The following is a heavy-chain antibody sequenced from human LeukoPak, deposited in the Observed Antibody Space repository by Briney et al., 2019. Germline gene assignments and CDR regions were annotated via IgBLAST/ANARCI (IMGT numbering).Heavy chain of an antibody. CDR3: AKGKGPTANWYFDV. Sequence: GGSLRLSCAASGFSFSSYAMSWVRQAPGKGLEWVSVIGGGPGNTYYTDAVKGRFTISRDNSKNTLYLHLNSLRAEDTAVYYCAKGKGPTANWYFDVWGRGTLVTVSS. CDR2: IGGGPGNT. D-gene: IGHD2-21*02. V-gene: IGHV3-23*01. J-gene: IGHJ2*01. CDR1: GFSFSSYA.